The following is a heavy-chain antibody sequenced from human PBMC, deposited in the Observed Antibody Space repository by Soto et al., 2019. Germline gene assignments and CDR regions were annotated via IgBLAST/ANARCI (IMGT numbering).Heavy chain of an antibody. Sequence: SETLSLTCAVYGGSFSGYYWSWIRQPPGKGLGWIGEINHSGSTNYNPSLKSRVTISVDTSKNQFSLKLSSVTAADTAVYYCAVAAAPGWFDPWGQGTLVTVSS. CDR3: AVAAAPGWFDP. CDR2: INHSGST. D-gene: IGHD6-13*01. V-gene: IGHV4-34*01. CDR1: GGSFSGYY. J-gene: IGHJ5*02.